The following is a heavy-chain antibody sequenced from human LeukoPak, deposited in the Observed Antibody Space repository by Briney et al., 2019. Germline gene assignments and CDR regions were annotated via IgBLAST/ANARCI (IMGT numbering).Heavy chain of an antibody. V-gene: IGHV3-48*02. J-gene: IGHJ2*01. Sequence: GGSLRLSCAASGFIISSYSMNWVRQAPGKGLEWVSYISSNNIIYYADSVKGRFTISRDNGRDSLYLQMSSLRDEDTAVYYCARDRAVAGHTYWYFDLWGRGTLVTVSS. CDR2: ISSNNII. CDR3: ARDRAVAGHTYWYFDL. CDR1: GFIISSYS. D-gene: IGHD6-19*01.